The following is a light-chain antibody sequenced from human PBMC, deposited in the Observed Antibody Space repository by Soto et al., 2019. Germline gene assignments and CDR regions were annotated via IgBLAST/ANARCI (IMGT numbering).Light chain of an antibody. CDR2: DAS. CDR1: QGISTY. CDR3: QQRGNWPLT. Sequence: TQSPSSLSESTGDRVTITCRASQGISTYLNWYQQKPGQAPRLLIYDASNRATGIPARFSGSGSETDFTLTISSLEPEDFAVYYCQQRGNWPLTFGGGTKVDIK. V-gene: IGKV3-11*01. J-gene: IGKJ4*01.